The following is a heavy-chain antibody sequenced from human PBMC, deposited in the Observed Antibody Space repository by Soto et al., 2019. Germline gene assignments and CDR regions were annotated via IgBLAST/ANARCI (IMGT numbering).Heavy chain of an antibody. CDR3: ARAIETAMDPCDY. CDR2: TWFDGSKT. J-gene: IGHJ4*02. CDR1: GFIFTSYG. D-gene: IGHD5-18*01. Sequence: LRLSCAASGFIFTSYGMHWVRQAPGKGLEWVAVTWFDGSKTYYADSVKGRFTISRDNGKDTLYLQMDSLRVEDTAVYYCARAIETAMDPCDYWGQGTLVTVS. V-gene: IGHV3-33*01.